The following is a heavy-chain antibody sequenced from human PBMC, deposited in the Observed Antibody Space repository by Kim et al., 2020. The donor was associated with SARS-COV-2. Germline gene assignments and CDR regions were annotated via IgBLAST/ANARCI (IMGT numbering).Heavy chain of an antibody. V-gene: IGHV4-34*01. CDR3: ARWAGGPKQQLHPGRYFDL. Sequence: SETLSLTCAVYGGSFSGYYWSWIRQPPGKGLEWIGEINHSGSTNYNPSLKSRVTISVDTSKNQFSLKLSSVTAADTAVYYCARWAGGPKQQLHPGRYFDLWGRGTLVTVSS. CDR2: INHSGST. D-gene: IGHD6-13*01. CDR1: GGSFSGYY. J-gene: IGHJ2*01.